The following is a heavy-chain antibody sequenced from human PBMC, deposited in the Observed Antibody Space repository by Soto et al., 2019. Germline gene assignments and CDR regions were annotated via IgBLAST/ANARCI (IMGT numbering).Heavy chain of an antibody. D-gene: IGHD2-15*01. CDR3: AHRRANCSGGTCYSIWFAP. CDR1: GFSLSTSGMC. Sequence: SGPTLGNPTQTLTLTCTFSGFSLSTSGMCVSWIRQPPGKALEWLALIYWDDDKRYSPSLKGRLTITKDTSKNQVVLTMTNMDPVDTATYYCAHRRANCSGGTCYSIWFAPWGQGTLVTVSS. CDR2: IYWDDDK. J-gene: IGHJ5*02. V-gene: IGHV2-5*08.